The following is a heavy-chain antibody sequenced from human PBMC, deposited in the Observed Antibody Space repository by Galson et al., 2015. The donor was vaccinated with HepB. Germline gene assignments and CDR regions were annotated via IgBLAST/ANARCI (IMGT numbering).Heavy chain of an antibody. J-gene: IGHJ5*01. CDR2: ITYDGSNK. CDR1: GFSFSSSG. Sequence: ALRLSCAASGFSFSSSGMRWVRQAPGKGLEWGAVITYDGSNKYYADSVKGRFTISRDNSKNTLYLQMNSLRAEDTAVYYCAKAAYCSDGSGYSGWFDPWGQGTLVTVSS. D-gene: IGHD2-15*01. CDR3: AKAAYCSDGSGYSGWFDP. V-gene: IGHV3-30*18.